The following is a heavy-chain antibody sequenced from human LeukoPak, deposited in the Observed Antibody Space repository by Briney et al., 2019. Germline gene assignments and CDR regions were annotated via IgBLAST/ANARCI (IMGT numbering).Heavy chain of an antibody. J-gene: IGHJ6*02. CDR2: IHYSGRP. Sequence: SETLSLTCTVSGGSISGHYWSWVRQPPGKGLEWIGQIHYSGRPDYNPSLKSRVTISVDTSKNQLSLKVTSVTGADTAVYYCARFGVDYDMDVWGQGTTVTVSS. CDR3: ARFGVDYDMDV. V-gene: IGHV4-59*11. CDR1: GGSISGHY. D-gene: IGHD3-16*01.